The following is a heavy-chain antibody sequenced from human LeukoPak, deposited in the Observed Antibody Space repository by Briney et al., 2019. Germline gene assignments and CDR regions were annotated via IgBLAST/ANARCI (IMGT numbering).Heavy chain of an antibody. CDR1: GYTLTELS. CDR2: FDPEDGET. V-gene: IGHV1-24*01. CDR3: ATLTPAAINAFDI. Sequence: ASVKVSCKVSGYTLTELSMHWVRQAPGKGLEWMGGFDPEDGETIYAQKFRGRVTMTEDTSTDTAYMELSSLRSEDTAVYYCATLTPAAINAFDIWGQGTMVTVSS. J-gene: IGHJ3*02. D-gene: IGHD2-2*02.